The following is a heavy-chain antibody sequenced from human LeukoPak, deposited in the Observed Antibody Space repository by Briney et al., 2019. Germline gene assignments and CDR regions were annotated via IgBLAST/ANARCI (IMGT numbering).Heavy chain of an antibody. CDR3: ARDPLLGEWELLTTIFDY. Sequence: PGGSLRLSCAASGFTFSSYSMNWVRQAPGKGLEWVSYISTTNSPIHYTDSVKGRFTISRDNAKNSLYLQMNSLRAEDTAVYYCARDPLLGEWELLTTIFDYWGQGTLVTVSS. CDR2: ISTTNSPI. D-gene: IGHD1-26*01. V-gene: IGHV3-48*01. J-gene: IGHJ4*02. CDR1: GFTFSSYS.